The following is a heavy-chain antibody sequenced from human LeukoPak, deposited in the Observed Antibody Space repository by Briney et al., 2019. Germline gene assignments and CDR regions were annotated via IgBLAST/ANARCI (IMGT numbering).Heavy chain of an antibody. CDR1: GGSISSYD. D-gene: IGHD3-10*01. J-gene: IGHJ4*02. Sequence: SETLSLTCTVSGGSISSYDWSWIRQPAGKGLEWIGRIYTSGSTNYNPSLKSRVTLSVDTSKNQFSLNLSSVTDADTAVYYCARDRNGGYFDYWGQGTLVTVSS. CDR2: IYTSGST. CDR3: ARDRNGGYFDY. V-gene: IGHV4-4*07.